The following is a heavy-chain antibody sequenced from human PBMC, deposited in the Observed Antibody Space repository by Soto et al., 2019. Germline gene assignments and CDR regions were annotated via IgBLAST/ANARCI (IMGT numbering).Heavy chain of an antibody. J-gene: IGHJ3*01. V-gene: IGHV3-7*01. CDR2: IKEHGGEK. CDR1: GFTFNTYW. CDR3: TRTKGSVAFDL. Sequence: EVQLVESGGGLVQPGGSLRLSCAASGFTFNTYWMSWVRQAPGKGLEWVANIKEHGGEKYYVDSVKGRFAISRDSAENSLYLQMNSLSAEYTAVHYCTRTKGSVAFDLWGQGTMFIVSS.